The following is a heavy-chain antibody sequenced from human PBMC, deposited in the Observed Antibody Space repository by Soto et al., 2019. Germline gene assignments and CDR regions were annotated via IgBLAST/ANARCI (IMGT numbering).Heavy chain of an antibody. J-gene: IGHJ4*02. D-gene: IGHD3-3*01. CDR3: ATDSNYDVSNSF. CDR1: GGPLNNYS. CDR2: ILPFFAPP. V-gene: IGHV1-69*13. Sequence: GGSMEVSRKASGGPLNNYSINLVRKGPGQGLEWMGGILPFFAPPDYEKKFKGRVSITADHSTSTVYLELSRLKFDDTAVYFCATDSNYDVSNSFWGQGTLVTFP.